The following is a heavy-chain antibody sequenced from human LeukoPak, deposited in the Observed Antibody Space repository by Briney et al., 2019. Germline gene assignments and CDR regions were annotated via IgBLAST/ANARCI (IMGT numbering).Heavy chain of an antibody. D-gene: IGHD6-19*01. CDR1: GGSISSSSYY. Sequence: SETLSFTCTVSGGSISSSSYYWGWIRQPPGKGLEWIGSIYYSGSTYYNPSLKSRVTISVDTSKNQFSLKLSSVTAADTAVYYCARHFAGYQWPYYFDYWGQGTLVTVSS. J-gene: IGHJ4*02. CDR3: ARHFAGYQWPYYFDY. CDR2: IYYSGST. V-gene: IGHV4-39*01.